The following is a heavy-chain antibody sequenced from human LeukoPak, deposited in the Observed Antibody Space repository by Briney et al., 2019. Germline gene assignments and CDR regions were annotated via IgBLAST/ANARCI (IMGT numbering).Heavy chain of an antibody. D-gene: IGHD4-17*01. CDR1: GFTFSSYA. CDR2: ISSNGGST. CDR3: ARTTTVTTLPDY. Sequence: GGSLRLSCAAPGFTFSSYAMHWVRQAPGKGLEYVSAISSNGGSTYYANSVKGRFTISRDNSKNTLYLQMGSLRAEDMAVYYCARTTTVTTLPDYWGQGTLVTVSS. V-gene: IGHV3-64*01. J-gene: IGHJ4*02.